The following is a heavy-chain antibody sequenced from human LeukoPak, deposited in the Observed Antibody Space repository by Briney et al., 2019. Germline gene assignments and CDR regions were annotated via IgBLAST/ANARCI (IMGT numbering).Heavy chain of an antibody. CDR2: INPNSGGT. CDR3: ARARGYCSSTSCHYYFDY. J-gene: IGHJ4*02. D-gene: IGHD2-2*01. Sequence: ASVKVSCKASGYTFTGYYMHWVRQAPGQGLEWMGWINPNSGGTNYAQKFQGWVTMTRDTSISTAYMELSRLRSDDTAVYYCARARGYCSSTSCHYYFDYWSQGTLVTVSS. V-gene: IGHV1-2*04. CDR1: GYTFTGYY.